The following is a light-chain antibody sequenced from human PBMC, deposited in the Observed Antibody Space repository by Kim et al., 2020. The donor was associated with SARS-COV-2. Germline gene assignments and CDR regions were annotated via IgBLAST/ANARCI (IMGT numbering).Light chain of an antibody. CDR1: QGINNY. J-gene: IGKJ5*01. CDR3: QQAHSFPIT. V-gene: IGKV1-12*01. CDR2: GVS. Sequence: DTKMTQSHSSVSASVGDKFTITCRAIQGINNYLAWYQQKPGKAPNLLISGVSNLQSGVPSRFSGSGSGTYFTLTISDRQPEDFATYYCQQAHSFPITFGQGTRLEIK.